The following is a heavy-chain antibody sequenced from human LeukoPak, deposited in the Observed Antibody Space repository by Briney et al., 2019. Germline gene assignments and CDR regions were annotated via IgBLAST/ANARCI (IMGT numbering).Heavy chain of an antibody. Sequence: SETLSLTCTVSGGFISGSYWSWIRQPPGKGLEWIAYMYNSGSTNYNPSLKSRVTISIDTSKNQFSLKLSSLTAADTAIYYCARGIESYGDYGYWGQGILVTVSS. D-gene: IGHD4-17*01. CDR1: GGFISGSY. CDR2: MYNSGST. CDR3: ARGIESYGDYGY. J-gene: IGHJ4*02. V-gene: IGHV4-59*01.